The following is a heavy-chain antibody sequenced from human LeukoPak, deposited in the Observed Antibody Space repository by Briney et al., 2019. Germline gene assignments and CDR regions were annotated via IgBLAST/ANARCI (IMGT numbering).Heavy chain of an antibody. V-gene: IGHV3-23*01. CDR3: AKFCDSGSYLGFDY. D-gene: IGHD1-26*01. Sequence: PGGSLRLSCAAAGFTFSSYAMSWVRQAPGKGLEWVSSISGSGGSTYYADSVKGRFTISRDNSKNTLYLQMNSLRAEDTAVYYCAKFCDSGSYLGFDYWGQGTLVTVSS. CDR1: GFTFSSYA. J-gene: IGHJ4*02. CDR2: ISGSGGST.